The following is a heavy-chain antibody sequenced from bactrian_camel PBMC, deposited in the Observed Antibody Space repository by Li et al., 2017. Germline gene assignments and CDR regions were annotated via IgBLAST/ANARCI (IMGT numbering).Heavy chain of an antibody. V-gene: IGHV3S54*01. CDR3: AADSPGRTRVPTLVVAGCSVNY. Sequence: HVQLVKSGGGSVHAGGSLRLSCTASGSGGTIWGYTGWFHQAPGKEREGVAVIVPGSGNTYYASSVKGRFTISQDSAKNTLYLQMNGLKPEDTAMYYCAADSPGRTRVPTLVVAGCSVNYWGQATEVTVS. J-gene: IGHJ4*01. CDR1: GSGGTIWG. D-gene: IGHD6*01. CDR2: IVPGSGNT.